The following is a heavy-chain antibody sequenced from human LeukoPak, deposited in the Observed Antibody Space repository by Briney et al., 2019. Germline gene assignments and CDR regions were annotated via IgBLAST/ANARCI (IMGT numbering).Heavy chain of an antibody. CDR3: VEGGIAPLNWFDP. CDR2: ISAYNGNT. V-gene: IGHV1-18*01. D-gene: IGHD6-13*01. CDR1: GYTFTSYG. Sequence: ASVKVSCKASGYTFTSYGISWVRQAPGQGLEWMGWISAYNGNTNYAQKFQDRVTITADKSTSTAYMELSSLRSEDTAVYYCVEGGIAPLNWFDPWGQGTLVTVSS. J-gene: IGHJ5*02.